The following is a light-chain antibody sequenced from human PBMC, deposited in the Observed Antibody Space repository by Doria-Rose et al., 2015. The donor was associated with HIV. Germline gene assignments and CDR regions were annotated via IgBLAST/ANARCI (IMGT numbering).Light chain of an antibody. J-gene: IGLJ1*01. CDR1: SSNIGAGYD. CDR2: GNI. CDR3: QSYDSSLSGYV. V-gene: IGLV1-40*01. Sequence: QTVVTQEPSVSEAPGQRVTIPCTGSSSNIGAGYDVHWYQQLPGTAPKLLIYGNINRPSGVPDRISGSKSGTSASLAITGLHAEDEADYYCQSYDSSLSGYVFGTGTKFTVL.